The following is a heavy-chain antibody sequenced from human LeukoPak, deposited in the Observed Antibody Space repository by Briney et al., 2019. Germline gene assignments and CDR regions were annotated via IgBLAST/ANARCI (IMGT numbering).Heavy chain of an antibody. V-gene: IGHV3-23*01. CDR2: ISGSGGST. J-gene: IGHJ4*02. Sequence: GGSLRLSCAASGFNFRSYHMTWVRQAPGKGLEWVSAISGSGGSTYYADSVKGRFTISRDNSKNTLYLQMNSLRAEDTAVYYCAKYRSYFDYWGQGTLVTVSS. CDR1: GFNFRSYH. CDR3: AKYRSYFDY. D-gene: IGHD3-16*02.